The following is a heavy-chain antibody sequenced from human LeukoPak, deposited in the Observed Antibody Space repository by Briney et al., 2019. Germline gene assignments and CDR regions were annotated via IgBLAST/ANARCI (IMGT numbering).Heavy chain of an antibody. CDR1: GYTFTGYY. CDR3: AGSRADDILTGYFLVY. Sequence: ASVKVSCKASGYTFTGYYIHWVRQAPGQGLEWMGRINPNSGGTNYAQKFQGRVTMTSDTSISTAYMELSRLRSDDTAVYYCAGSRADDILTGYFLVYWGQGTLVTVSS. CDR2: INPNSGGT. D-gene: IGHD3-9*01. J-gene: IGHJ4*02. V-gene: IGHV1-2*06.